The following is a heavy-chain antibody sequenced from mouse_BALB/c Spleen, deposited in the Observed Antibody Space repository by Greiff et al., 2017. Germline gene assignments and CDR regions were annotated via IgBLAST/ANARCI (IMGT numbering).Heavy chain of an antibody. V-gene: IGHV14-3*02. CDR3: ARDWDVGY. Sequence: VQLKESGAELVKPGASVKLSCTASGFNIKDTYMHWVKQRPEQGLEWIGRIDPANGNTKYDPKFQGKATITADTSSNTAYLQLSSLTSEDTAVYYCARDWDVGYWGQGTTLTVSS. CDR1: GFNIKDTY. J-gene: IGHJ2*01. D-gene: IGHD4-1*01. CDR2: IDPANGNT.